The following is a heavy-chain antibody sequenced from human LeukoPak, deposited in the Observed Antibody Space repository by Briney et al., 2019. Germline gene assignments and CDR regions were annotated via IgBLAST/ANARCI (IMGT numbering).Heavy chain of an antibody. V-gene: IGHV1-2*02. D-gene: IGHD3-9*01. CDR3: ARELRYFDWLAENHYFDY. Sequence: GASVKVSCKASGYTFTGYYMYWVRQAPGQGLEWMGWINPNSGGTNYAQKFQGRVTMTRDTSISTAYMELSRLRSDDTAVYYCARELRYFDWLAENHYFDYWGQGTLVTVSS. J-gene: IGHJ4*02. CDR1: GYTFTGYY. CDR2: INPNSGGT.